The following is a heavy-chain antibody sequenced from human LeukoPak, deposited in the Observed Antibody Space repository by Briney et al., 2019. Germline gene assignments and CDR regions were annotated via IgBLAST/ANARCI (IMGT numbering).Heavy chain of an antibody. CDR3: ARQVATKGEWAFDV. Sequence: TSETLSLTCTVSGGSISSSSYYWGWIRQPPGKGLEWIGSIYYSGSTYYNPSLKSRVTISVDTSKNQFSLKLSSVTAADTAVYYCARQVATKGEWAFDVWGQGTVVTVSS. V-gene: IGHV4-39*07. CDR1: GGSISSSSYY. D-gene: IGHD5-12*01. CDR2: IYYSGST. J-gene: IGHJ3*01.